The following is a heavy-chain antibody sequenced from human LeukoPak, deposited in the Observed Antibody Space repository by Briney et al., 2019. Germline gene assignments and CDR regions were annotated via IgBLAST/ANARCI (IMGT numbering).Heavy chain of an antibody. D-gene: IGHD3-10*01. CDR3: ARDPFGY. CDR2: IRYDGGNK. CDR1: GFTLSSYG. Sequence: GGSLRLSCAASGFTLSSYGMHWVRQAPGKGLEWVSFIRYDGGNKYYADSVKARFTITRDNSKNTLYLQMNSLRAEDAAVYYCARDPFGYWGQGTLVTVSS. V-gene: IGHV3-30*02. J-gene: IGHJ4*02.